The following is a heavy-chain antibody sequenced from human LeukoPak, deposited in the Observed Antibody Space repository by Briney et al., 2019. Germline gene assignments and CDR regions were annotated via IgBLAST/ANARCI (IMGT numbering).Heavy chain of an antibody. D-gene: IGHD6-19*01. CDR1: GGSFSGYY. J-gene: IGHJ4*02. V-gene: IGHV4-39*01. CDR2: IYYSGST. CDR3: ARHKWAAVAGVFDY. Sequence: SETLSLTCAVYGGSFSGYYWGWIRQPPGKGLEWIGSIYYSGSTYYDPSLKSRVTISVDTSKNQFSLKLSSVTAADTAVYYCARHKWAAVAGVFDYWGQGTLVTVSS.